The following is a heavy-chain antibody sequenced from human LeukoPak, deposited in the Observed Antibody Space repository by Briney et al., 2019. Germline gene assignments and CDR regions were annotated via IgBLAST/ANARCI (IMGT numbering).Heavy chain of an antibody. V-gene: IGHV3-30*18. CDR3: AKGLATTPSSGNWFDA. D-gene: IGHD3-9*01. CDR1: GFTFRTYA. CDR2: MSSDVSNE. Sequence: GGSLRLSCGASGFTFRTYAMHWVRQTPDKGLEWVAVMSSDVSNENYADSVKVRFTISRDNSRNTLFLRMNNPTPEDTGVYYCAKGLATTPSSGNWFDAWGQGTLVTVSS. J-gene: IGHJ5*02.